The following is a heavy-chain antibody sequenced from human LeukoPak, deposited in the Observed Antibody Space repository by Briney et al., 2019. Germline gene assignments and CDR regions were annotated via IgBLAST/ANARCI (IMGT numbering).Heavy chain of an antibody. Sequence: GESLKISCKGSGYSFTSYWIGWVRQMPGKGLEWMGIIYPGDSDTRYSPSFQGQVTISADKSIRTAYLQWSSLKASDTAMYYCARRMVDPIFGLVNTNYYGMDVWRQGTTVTVSS. J-gene: IGHJ6*02. D-gene: IGHD3-3*01. CDR3: ARRMVDPIFGLVNTNYYGMDV. V-gene: IGHV5-51*01. CDR2: IYPGDSDT. CDR1: GYSFTSYW.